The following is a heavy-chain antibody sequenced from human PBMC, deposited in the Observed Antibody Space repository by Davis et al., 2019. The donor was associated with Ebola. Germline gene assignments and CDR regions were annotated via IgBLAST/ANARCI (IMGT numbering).Heavy chain of an antibody. CDR1: GGSFSGYY. J-gene: IGHJ4*02. Sequence: GSLRLSCAVYGGSFSGYYWSWIRQPPGKGLEWIGAINHSGSTNYNPSLKSRVTISVDTSKNQFSLKLSSVTAADTAVYYCARGYYSSGWYSIWGQGTLVTVSS. CDR3: ARGYYSSGWYSI. D-gene: IGHD6-19*01. V-gene: IGHV4-34*01. CDR2: INHSGST.